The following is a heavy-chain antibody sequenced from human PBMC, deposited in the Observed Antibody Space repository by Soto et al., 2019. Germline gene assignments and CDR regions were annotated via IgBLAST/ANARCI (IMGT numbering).Heavy chain of an antibody. V-gene: IGHV3-11*01. CDR2: SSSSGRTI. D-gene: IGHD6-13*01. J-gene: IGHJ6*02. CDR3: ARDFAAAAYYYYGMDV. CDR1: GFIFSDYY. Sequence: QVQLVESGGGLVKPGGSLRLSCAASGFIFSDYYMSWIRQAPGKGLEWVSYSSSSGRTIYYADSVKGRFTISRDNAKNTPLLQMNSLRVEDTAVYYCARDFAAAAYYYYGMDVWGQGTTVTVSS.